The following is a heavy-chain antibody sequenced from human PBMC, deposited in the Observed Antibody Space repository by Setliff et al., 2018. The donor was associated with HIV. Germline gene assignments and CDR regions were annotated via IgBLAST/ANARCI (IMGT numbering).Heavy chain of an antibody. CDR3: ARDEHHSGWYVSHSPYFDH. CDR2: IWYDGSSK. Sequence: PGESLKISCTASGFTFSSYGMHWVRQAPGKGPEWVAVIWYDGSSKFYGDSVRGRFTISRDNSKNVLYLQMNNLRVEDTAVYYCARDEHHSGWYVSHSPYFDHWGQGALVTVSS. V-gene: IGHV3-33*04. D-gene: IGHD6-19*01. J-gene: IGHJ4*02. CDR1: GFTFSSYG.